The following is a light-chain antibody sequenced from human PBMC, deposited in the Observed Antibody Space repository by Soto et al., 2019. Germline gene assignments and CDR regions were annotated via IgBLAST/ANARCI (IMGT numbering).Light chain of an antibody. Sequence: EIQKTQSPSSLSASVGDRVTITCRASQGISNYLAWYQQKPGRVPKLLIYAASTLQSGVPSRFSGSGSGTDFTLTISSLQPEDVATYYCQKYNSAPSITFGQGTRLEI. V-gene: IGKV1-27*01. CDR2: AAS. CDR1: QGISNY. J-gene: IGKJ5*01. CDR3: QKYNSAPSIT.